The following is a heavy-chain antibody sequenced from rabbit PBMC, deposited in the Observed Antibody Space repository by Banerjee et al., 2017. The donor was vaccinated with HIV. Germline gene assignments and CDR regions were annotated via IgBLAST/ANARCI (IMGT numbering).Heavy chain of an antibody. Sequence: QEQLEESGGDLVKPEGSLTLTCTASGFSFSSSYWICWVRQAPGKGLEWIACIHAGSSGSTYYASWAKGRFTISKTSSTTVTLQMTSLTVADTATYFCARSYDDYGDHAFNLWGQGTLVTV. CDR1: GFSFSSSYW. CDR3: ARSYDDYGDHAFNL. CDR2: IHAGSSGST. V-gene: IGHV1S45*01. D-gene: IGHD2-1*01. J-gene: IGHJ4*01.